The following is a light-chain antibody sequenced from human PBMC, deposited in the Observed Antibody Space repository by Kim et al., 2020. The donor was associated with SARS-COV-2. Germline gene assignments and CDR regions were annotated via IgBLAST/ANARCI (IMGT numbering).Light chain of an antibody. Sequence: QLVLTQPPSVSGAPGQRVTISCTGSSSNIGAGYDVHWYQQLPGTAPKLLIYANSNRPSGVPDRFSGSKSGTSASLAITGLQAEDEADYYCQSYDSSLSTLVFGGGTQLTVL. J-gene: IGLJ2*01. CDR2: ANS. CDR1: SSNIGAGYD. V-gene: IGLV1-40*01. CDR3: QSYDSSLSTLV.